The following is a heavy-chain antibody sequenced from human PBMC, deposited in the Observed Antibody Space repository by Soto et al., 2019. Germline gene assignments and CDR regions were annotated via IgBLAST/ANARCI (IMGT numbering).Heavy chain of an antibody. Sequence: GESLRRSCAASGFTFRTYGIHWVRQAPGQGLEWLALLSYDGSTKVYADSVKGLFTISRDNSKSTLNLEMNSLSAEDTAVYFCSKDANKYHDYNNGMDVWGQGTTVTVSS. CDR2: LSYDGSTK. CDR1: GFTFRTYG. V-gene: IGHV3-30*18. J-gene: IGHJ6*02. CDR3: SKDANKYHDYNNGMDV. D-gene: IGHD2-2*01.